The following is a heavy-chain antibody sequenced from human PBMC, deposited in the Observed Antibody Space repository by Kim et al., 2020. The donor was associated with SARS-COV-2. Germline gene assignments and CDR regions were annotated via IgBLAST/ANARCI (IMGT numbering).Heavy chain of an antibody. CDR3: AKDDLPRDGNLIVDS. J-gene: IGHJ4*02. CDR1: GFTFSSYA. D-gene: IGHD3-16*02. V-gene: IGHV3-23*01. CDR2: FSIAGSGT. Sequence: GGSLRLSCAASGFTFSSYAMSWVRQAPGKGLEWVSTFSIAGSGTYYADSVKGRFTISRDDSENTLYLQMNSLRAEDTALYYCAKDDLPRDGNLIVDSWRQGTLVTVSS.